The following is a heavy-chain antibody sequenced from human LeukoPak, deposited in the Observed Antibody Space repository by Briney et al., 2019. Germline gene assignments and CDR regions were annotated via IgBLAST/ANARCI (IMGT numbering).Heavy chain of an antibody. V-gene: IGHV1-2*02. Sequence: ASVKVSCKASGGTFSSYAISWVRQAPGQGLEWMGWINPNSGGTNYAQKFQGRVTMTRDTSISTAYMELSRLRSDDTAVYYCARSPSGFGEFEYYFDYWGQGTLVTVSS. J-gene: IGHJ4*02. CDR1: GGTFSSYA. CDR3: ARSPSGFGEFEYYFDY. CDR2: INPNSGGT. D-gene: IGHD3-10*01.